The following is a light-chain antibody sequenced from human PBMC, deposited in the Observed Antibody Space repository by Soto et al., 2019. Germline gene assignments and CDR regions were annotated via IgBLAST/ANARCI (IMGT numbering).Light chain of an antibody. V-gene: IGLV2-8*01. Sequence: QPVLTQPPSASGSPGQSVTISCTGTSSDIGGYNFVSWYQQYPGNAPKLMIFEVTKRPSGVPDRFSGSKSGNTASLTVYGLQAEDEADYHCSSYAGNNIWNVFGTGTKVTVL. CDR1: SSDIGGYNF. J-gene: IGLJ1*01. CDR2: EVT. CDR3: SSYAGNNIWNV.